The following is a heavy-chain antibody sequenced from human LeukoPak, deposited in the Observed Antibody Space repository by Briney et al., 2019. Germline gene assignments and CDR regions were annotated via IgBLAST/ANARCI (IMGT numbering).Heavy chain of an antibody. CDR2: ISYDGSNK. D-gene: IGHD6-19*01. CDR1: GFTFSSYA. J-gene: IGHJ4*02. V-gene: IGHV3-30*04. Sequence: PGGSLRLSCAASGFTFSSYAMHWVRQAPGKGLEWVAVISYDGSNKYYADSVKGRFTISRDNSKNTLYLQMNSLRAEDTAVYYCARSPSSGKFDYWGQGTLVTVSS. CDR3: ARSPSSGKFDY.